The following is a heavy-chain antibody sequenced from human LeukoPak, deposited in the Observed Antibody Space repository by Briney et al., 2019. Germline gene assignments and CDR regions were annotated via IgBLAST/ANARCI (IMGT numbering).Heavy chain of an antibody. V-gene: IGHV1-46*01. CDR1: GYTFTSYY. J-gene: IGHJ3*02. Sequence: ASVKVSCKASGYTFTSYYMHWVRQAPGQGLEWMGIINPSGGSTSYAQKFQGRVTMTRDTSTSTVYMELRSLRSEDTAVCYCARGAPIGIVATTSAFDIWGQGTMVTVSS. CDR3: ARGAPIGIVATTSAFDI. CDR2: INPSGGST. D-gene: IGHD5-12*01.